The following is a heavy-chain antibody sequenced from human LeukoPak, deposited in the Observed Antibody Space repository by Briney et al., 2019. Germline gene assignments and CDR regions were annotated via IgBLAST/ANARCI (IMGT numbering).Heavy chain of an antibody. CDR2: ISGSGGST. CDR1: GFTFSSYA. Sequence: GGSLRLSCAASGFTFSSYAMSWVRQAPGKGLEWVSAISGSGGSTYYADSVKGRFTISRDNAKNSLYLQMNSLRDEDTAVYYCARDLYTHRIAVAGGRADVWGQGTTVTVSS. J-gene: IGHJ6*02. V-gene: IGHV3-23*01. CDR3: ARDLYTHRIAVAGGRADV. D-gene: IGHD6-19*01.